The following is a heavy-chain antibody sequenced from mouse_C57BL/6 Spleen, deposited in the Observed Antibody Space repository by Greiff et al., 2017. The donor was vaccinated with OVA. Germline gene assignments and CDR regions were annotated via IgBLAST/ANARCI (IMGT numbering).Heavy chain of an antibody. Sequence: EVKVVESGGGLVQPGGSMKLSCAASGFTFSDAWMDWVRQSPEKGLEWVAEIRNKANNHATYYAESVKGRFTISRDDSKSSVYLQMNSLRAEDTGIYYCTSFTTVVAIDWYFDVWGTGTTVTVSS. CDR3: TSFTTVVAIDWYFDV. V-gene: IGHV6-6*01. D-gene: IGHD1-1*01. CDR2: IRNKANNHAT. J-gene: IGHJ1*03. CDR1: GFTFSDAW.